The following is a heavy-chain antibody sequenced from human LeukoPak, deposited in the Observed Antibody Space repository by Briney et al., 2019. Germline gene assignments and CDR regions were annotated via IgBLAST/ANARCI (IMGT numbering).Heavy chain of an antibody. D-gene: IGHD6-13*01. Sequence: GGSLRLSCAASGFTFSSYSMNWVRQAPGKGLEWVSYISISSSTIYYADSVKGRFTISRDNAKNSLYLQMNSLRAEDTAVYYCARGAAAGKPYWGQGTLVTVSS. CDR1: GFTFSSYS. CDR3: ARGAAAGKPY. V-gene: IGHV3-48*04. J-gene: IGHJ4*02. CDR2: ISISSSTI.